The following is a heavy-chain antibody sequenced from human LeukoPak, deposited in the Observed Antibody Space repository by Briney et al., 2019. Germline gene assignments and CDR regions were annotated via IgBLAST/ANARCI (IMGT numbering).Heavy chain of an antibody. CDR2: IYYSGST. V-gene: IGHV4-59*01. CDR3: ARSAFHVLRFLEWLPSK. CDR1: GGSISSYY. J-gene: IGHJ4*02. D-gene: IGHD3-3*01. Sequence: SETLSLTCTVSGGSISSYYWSWVRQPPGKGLEWIGYIYYSGSTNYNPSLKSRVTISVDTSKNQFSLKLSSVTAADTAVYYCARSAFHVLRFLEWLPSKWGQGTLVTVSS.